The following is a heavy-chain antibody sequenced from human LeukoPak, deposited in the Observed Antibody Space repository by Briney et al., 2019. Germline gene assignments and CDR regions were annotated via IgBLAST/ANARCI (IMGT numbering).Heavy chain of an antibody. CDR1: GFTFSSYA. CDR3: VRKALGYRLGYGDY. D-gene: IGHD5-12*01. V-gene: IGHV3-23*01. Sequence: PGGSLRLSCAASGFTFSSYAMSWVRQAPGKGLEWVSAISGSGGSTYYADSVKGRFTVSRDSSKDTLYLQMNSLRAEDTAVYFCVRKALGYRLGYGDYWGQGTLVTASS. J-gene: IGHJ4*02. CDR2: ISGSGGST.